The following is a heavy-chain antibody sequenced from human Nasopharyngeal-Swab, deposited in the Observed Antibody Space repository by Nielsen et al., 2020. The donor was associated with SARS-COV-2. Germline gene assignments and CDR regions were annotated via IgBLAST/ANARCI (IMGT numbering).Heavy chain of an antibody. V-gene: IGHV5-51*01. CDR2: IYPGDSDT. CDR1: GYSFTSYW. Sequence: GEFLKISCKGSGYSFTSYWIGWVRQMPGKGLEWMGIIYPGDSDTRYSPSFQGQVTISADKSISTAYLQWSSLKASDTAMYYCARRHEVRTTVTHYYYGMDVWGQGTTVTVSS. D-gene: IGHD4-11*01. CDR3: ARRHEVRTTVTHYYYGMDV. J-gene: IGHJ6*02.